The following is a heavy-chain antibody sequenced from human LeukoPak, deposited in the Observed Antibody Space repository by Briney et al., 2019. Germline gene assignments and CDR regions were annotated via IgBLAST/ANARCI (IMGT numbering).Heavy chain of an antibody. Sequence: GASVKVSCKASGFRFNSYGISWVRQAPGQGLEWMGIINPSGGSTSYAQKFQGRVTMTRDTSTSTVYMELSSLRSEDTAVYYCARGWDFFDYWGQGTLVTVSS. CDR2: INPSGGST. V-gene: IGHV1-46*02. CDR1: GFRFNSYG. CDR3: ARGWDFFDY. J-gene: IGHJ4*02. D-gene: IGHD3-3*01.